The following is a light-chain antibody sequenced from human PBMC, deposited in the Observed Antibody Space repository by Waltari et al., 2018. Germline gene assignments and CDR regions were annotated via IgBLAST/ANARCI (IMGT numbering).Light chain of an antibody. CDR2: DAT. CDR1: QRVSSY. CDR3: QQYATSPPMYT. Sequence: RASQRVSSYLAGFQQKLGRAPRLLIYDATNRATAIPDRFSGSGSGTDFTLTISRLEPEDFAVYYCQQYATSPPMYTFGQGTKLEIK. V-gene: IGKV3-20*01. J-gene: IGKJ2*01.